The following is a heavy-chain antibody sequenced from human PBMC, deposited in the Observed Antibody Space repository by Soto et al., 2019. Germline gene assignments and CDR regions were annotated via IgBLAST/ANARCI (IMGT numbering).Heavy chain of an antibody. Sequence: EVQLLQSEGDLVQPGGSLRLSCVASGFTFSNYAMSWVRQAPGKGLEWVSTSGTGGDTYYTDSVRGRFTVSRDNSKTTLDLQMNSLSADDTAVYYCVKRSGGHHYGPFGIWGQGTMVTVSS. CDR3: VKRSGGHHYGPFGI. CDR2: SGTGGDT. CDR1: GFTFSNYA. D-gene: IGHD2-15*01. J-gene: IGHJ3*02. V-gene: IGHV3-23*01.